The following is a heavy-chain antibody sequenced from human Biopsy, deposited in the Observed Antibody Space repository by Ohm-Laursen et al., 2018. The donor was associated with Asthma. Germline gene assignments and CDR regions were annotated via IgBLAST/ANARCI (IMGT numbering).Heavy chain of an antibody. CDR3: ARVVSYGDFYFGIDV. D-gene: IGHD4-23*01. CDR2: VFWSGST. J-gene: IGHJ6*02. Sequence: SQTLSLTCRVSGGYTGSSDHHWAWIRQAPGKGLEWIGFVFWSGSTHYSRSLERRVSIYIDTATNEFSMKLWSVTPADTAVYFCARVVSYGDFYFGIDVWGPGNTVVVS. V-gene: IGHV4-30-4*01. CDR1: GGYTGSSDHH.